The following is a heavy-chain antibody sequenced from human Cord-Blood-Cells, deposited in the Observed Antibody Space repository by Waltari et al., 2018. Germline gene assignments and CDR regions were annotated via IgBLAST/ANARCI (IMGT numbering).Heavy chain of an antibody. V-gene: IGHV1-2*04. J-gene: IGHJ4*02. D-gene: IGHD5-12*01. CDR2: INPNSGGT. Sequence: QVHLVPSGAEGTKPGASVTVSCKASGYPFTGFYMHWGRQAPGQGLEWMGWINPNSGGTNYAQKFQGWVTMTRDTSISTAYMELSRLRSDDTAVYYCARVGKDGYNDYWGQGTLVTVSS. CDR1: GYPFTGFY. CDR3: ARVGKDGYNDY.